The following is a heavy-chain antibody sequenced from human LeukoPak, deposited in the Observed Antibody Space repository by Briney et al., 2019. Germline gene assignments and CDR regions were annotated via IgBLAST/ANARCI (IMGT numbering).Heavy chain of an antibody. J-gene: IGHJ6*03. CDR3: ARQAHIAAAGTGNYYYYMDV. CDR1: GYRFTSYW. CDR2: IYPGDSDT. Sequence: GESLKISCKGSGYRFTSYWIGWARQMPGKGLEWMGIIYPGDSDTRYSPSFQGQVTISADKSINTAYLQWSSLKASDTAMYYCARQAHIAAAGTGNYYYYMDVWGKGTTVTVSS. V-gene: IGHV5-51*01. D-gene: IGHD6-13*01.